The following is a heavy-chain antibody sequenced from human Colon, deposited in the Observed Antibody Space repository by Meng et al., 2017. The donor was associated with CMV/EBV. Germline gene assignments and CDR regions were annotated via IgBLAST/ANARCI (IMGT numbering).Heavy chain of an antibody. CDR2: IYYSGST. CDR1: GGSISSGDCY. D-gene: IGHD3-10*02. V-gene: IGHV4-30-4*08. CDR3: ATEGCSQLPPGTFDI. J-gene: IGHJ3*02. Sequence: LRLSCTVSGGSISSGDCYWSWIRQPPGKGLEWIGYIYYSGSTYYNPSLKSRGTISVDTSQNQFSLSVSSVTAADTAVYYCATEGCSQLPPGTFDIWGQGTVVTVSS.